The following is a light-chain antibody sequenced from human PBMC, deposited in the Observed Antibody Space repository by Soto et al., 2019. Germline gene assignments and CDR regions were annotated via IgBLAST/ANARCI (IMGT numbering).Light chain of an antibody. CDR2: GAS. CDR1: QSVSSSY. Sequence: EIVLTQAPGTLSLSPGERATVSCRSSQSVSSSYLAWYQQKPGQAPRFLIYGASSRATGIPDRFSGSGSGTDFTLTISRLEPEDFAVYYCQQYGGTPPITFGQGTRLEIK. V-gene: IGKV3-20*01. J-gene: IGKJ5*01. CDR3: QQYGGTPPIT.